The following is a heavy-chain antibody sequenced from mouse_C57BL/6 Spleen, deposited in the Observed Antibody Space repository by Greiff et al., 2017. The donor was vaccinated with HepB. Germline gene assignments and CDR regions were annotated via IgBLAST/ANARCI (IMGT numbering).Heavy chain of an antibody. J-gene: IGHJ3*01. CDR1: GYTFTDYY. Sequence: EVQLQESGPVLVKPGASVKMSCKASGYTFTDYYMNWVKQSHGKSLEWIGVINPYNGGTSYNQKFKGKATLTVDKSSSTAYMELNSLTSEDSAVYYCARRDYSNRFAYWGQGTLVTVSA. CDR2: INPYNGGT. D-gene: IGHD2-5*01. CDR3: ARRDYSNRFAY. V-gene: IGHV1-19*01.